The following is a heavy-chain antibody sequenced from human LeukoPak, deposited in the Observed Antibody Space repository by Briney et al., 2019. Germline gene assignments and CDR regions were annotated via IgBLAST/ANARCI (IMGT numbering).Heavy chain of an antibody. D-gene: IGHD2-21*01. J-gene: IGHJ4*02. CDR2: ISSSSSNI. Sequence: GGSLRLSCAASGFTFSTYSMNWVRQAPGKGLEWVSSISSSSSNIYYADSVKGRFTISRDNAKNSLYLQMNSLRAEDTAVYYCARDIRRSFDYWGQGTLVTVSS. CDR1: GFTFSTYS. CDR3: ARDIRRSFDY. V-gene: IGHV3-21*01.